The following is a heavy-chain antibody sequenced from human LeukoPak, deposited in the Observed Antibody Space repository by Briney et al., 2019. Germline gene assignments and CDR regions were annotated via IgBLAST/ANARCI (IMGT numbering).Heavy chain of an antibody. CDR2: ISGSAGST. CDR3: ARDRAYVPAARKGWFDP. D-gene: IGHD2-2*01. Sequence: GGSLRLSCAASGFNFINYAMSWVRQAPGKGLEYVSGISGSAGSTSYADSVKGRFTISRDNSKNIVNLQMNSLRSEDTAVYYCARDRAYVPAARKGWFDPWGQGTLVTVSS. J-gene: IGHJ5*02. CDR1: GFNFINYA. V-gene: IGHV3-23*01.